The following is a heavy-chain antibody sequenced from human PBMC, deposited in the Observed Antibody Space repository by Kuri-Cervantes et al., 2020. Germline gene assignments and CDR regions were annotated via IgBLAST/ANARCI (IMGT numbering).Heavy chain of an antibody. CDR2: IYYSGST. Sequence: SETLSLTCTVSGGSLSSYYWSWIRQPPGKGLEWIGYIYYSGSTNYNPSLKSRVTISVDTSKNQFSLKLSSVTAADTAVYYCAKGRTTVVTRPIPDYWGQGTLVTVSS. CDR3: AKGRTTVVTRPIPDY. CDR1: GGSLSSYY. V-gene: IGHV4-59*01. J-gene: IGHJ4*02. D-gene: IGHD4-23*01.